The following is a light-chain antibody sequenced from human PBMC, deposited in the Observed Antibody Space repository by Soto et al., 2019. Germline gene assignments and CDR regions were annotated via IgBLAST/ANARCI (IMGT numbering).Light chain of an antibody. CDR3: RQYNNWPPWT. CDR1: QSVLRT. V-gene: IGKV3D-15*01. CDR2: GAS. J-gene: IGKJ1*01. Sequence: VLTQSPVTLSVSPGEAATLSCRASQSVLRTLAWYQQKPGQAPRLLIYGASTRATGTPARFSGNGSGTEFTLTISSLQAEDFAVYYCRQYNNWPPWTFGQGTKVEI.